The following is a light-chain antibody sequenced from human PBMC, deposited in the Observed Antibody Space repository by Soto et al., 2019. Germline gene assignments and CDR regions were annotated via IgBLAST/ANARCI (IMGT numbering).Light chain of an antibody. CDR1: QNIRNY. CDR3: QQRSNWPPLT. Sequence: EIVLTQSPATLSLSPGERATLSCRASQNIRNYLAWFQQRPGQAPRLLIYDASNRATGIPARFSGSGSGTNLTLTISSQEPEDFAVYYCQQRSNWPPLTFGQGTRLEIK. CDR2: DAS. V-gene: IGKV3-11*01. J-gene: IGKJ5*01.